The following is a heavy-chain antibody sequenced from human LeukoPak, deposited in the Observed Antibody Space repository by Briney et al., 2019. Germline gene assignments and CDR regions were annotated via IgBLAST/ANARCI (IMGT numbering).Heavy chain of an antibody. CDR2: IYYSGST. V-gene: IGHV4-59*11. Sequence: SETLSLTCTVSGGSISSHYWSWIRQPPGKGLEWIGYIYYSGSTNYNPSLKSRVTISADTSKNQFSLKLNSVTAADTAVYYCARVRYCSGGSCYYFDYWGQGTLVTVSS. CDR3: ARVRYCSGGSCYYFDY. D-gene: IGHD2-15*01. J-gene: IGHJ4*02. CDR1: GGSISSHY.